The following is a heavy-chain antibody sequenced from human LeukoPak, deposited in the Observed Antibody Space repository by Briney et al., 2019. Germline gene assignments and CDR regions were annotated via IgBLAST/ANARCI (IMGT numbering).Heavy chain of an antibody. CDR3: ARNTVDYYFDY. Sequence: SETLSLTCDVSGYSVSSGYFWGWIRQPPGKGLEWIGSIYHVGNTFYNPSLKSRVTISFDTSKNQFSLTLTSVTAADTAVYYCARNTVDYYFDYWGQGTLVTVSS. D-gene: IGHD4-23*01. CDR1: GYSVSSGYF. V-gene: IGHV4-38-2*01. J-gene: IGHJ4*02. CDR2: IYHVGNT.